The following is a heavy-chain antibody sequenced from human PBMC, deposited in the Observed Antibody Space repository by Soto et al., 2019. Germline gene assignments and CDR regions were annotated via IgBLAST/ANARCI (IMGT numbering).Heavy chain of an antibody. V-gene: IGHV4-59*01. CDR3: ARAGGWIQKRPFDY. D-gene: IGHD5-18*01. CDR1: GGSISSYY. J-gene: IGHJ4*02. CDR2: IYYSGST. Sequence: SETLSLTCTVSGGSISSYYWSWIRQPPGKGLEWIGYIYYSGSTNYNPSLKSRVTISVDTSKNQFSLKLSSVTAADTAVYYCARAGGWIQKRPFDYCGQGTLVTVSS.